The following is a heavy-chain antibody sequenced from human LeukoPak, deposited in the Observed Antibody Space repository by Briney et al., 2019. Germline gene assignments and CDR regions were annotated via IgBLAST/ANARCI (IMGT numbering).Heavy chain of an antibody. J-gene: IGHJ5*02. V-gene: IGHV4-59*01. CDR1: GGSISSYY. Sequence: SETLSLTCTVSGGSISSYYWSWIRQPPGKGLEGMGYIYYSGSTNYNPSLKSRVTISVDTSKNQFSLKLSSVTAADTAVYYCARDRLSARYNWFDPWGQGTLVTVSS. CDR2: IYYSGST. CDR3: ARDRLSARYNWFDP.